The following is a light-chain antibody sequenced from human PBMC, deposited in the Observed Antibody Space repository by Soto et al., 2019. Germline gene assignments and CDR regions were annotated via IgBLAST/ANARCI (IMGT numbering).Light chain of an antibody. V-gene: IGLV2-14*01. CDR3: SSYTSSSTLV. CDR2: EVS. J-gene: IGLJ2*01. Sequence: HSPWSHPSSVCGSPGQSVTISCTGSSSDVGGYNYVSWYQQHPGKAPKLMIYEVSNRPSGISNRFSGYKSGNTASLTLSGLQAQDEADYYCSSYTSSSTLVFGGGTKVTVL. CDR1: SSDVGGYNY.